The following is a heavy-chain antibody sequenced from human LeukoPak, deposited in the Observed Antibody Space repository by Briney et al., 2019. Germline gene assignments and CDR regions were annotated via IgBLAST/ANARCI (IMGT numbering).Heavy chain of an antibody. CDR2: IYYSGST. V-gene: IGHV4-59*12. Sequence: SETLSLTCTVSGGSISPYYWSWIRQPPGKGLEWIGYIYYSGSTNYNPSLKSRVTISVDTSKNQFSLKLSSVTAADTAVYYCARDRDYGSGAVAFDIWGQGTMVTVSS. D-gene: IGHD3-10*01. J-gene: IGHJ3*02. CDR1: GGSISPYY. CDR3: ARDRDYGSGAVAFDI.